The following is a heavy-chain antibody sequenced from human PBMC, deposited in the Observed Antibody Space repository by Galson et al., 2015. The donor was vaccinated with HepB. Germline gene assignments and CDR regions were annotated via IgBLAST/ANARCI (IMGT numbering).Heavy chain of an antibody. CDR2: IFAGGGST. CDR3: ARETPDTYYFDY. CDR1: GYTLTNYH. V-gene: IGHV1-46*01. D-gene: IGHD2-15*01. J-gene: IGHJ4*02. Sequence: VKVSCKASGYTLTNYHFHWVRQAPGQGPEWMGKIFAGGGSTRYAERFQGRVTLTRDSSTSTIYMEVSSLRSDDTAVYYCARETPDTYYFDYWGQGTLVTVSS.